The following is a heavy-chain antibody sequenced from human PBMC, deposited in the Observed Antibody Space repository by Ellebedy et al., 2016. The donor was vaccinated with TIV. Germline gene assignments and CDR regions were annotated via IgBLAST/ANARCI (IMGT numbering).Heavy chain of an antibody. V-gene: IGHV1-18*01. J-gene: IGHJ4*02. CDR3: VGDKGSTMIVLLDY. D-gene: IGHD3-22*01. Sequence: AASVKVSCKASGYHFTNYAMSWVRQAPGQGPEWMGWISTYNGNAKYAQKFQGRVTMTTDTSTTTAYLELRNLTSDDTALYYCVGDKGSTMIVLLDYWGQGSLVTVSS. CDR1: GYHFTNYA. CDR2: ISTYNGNA.